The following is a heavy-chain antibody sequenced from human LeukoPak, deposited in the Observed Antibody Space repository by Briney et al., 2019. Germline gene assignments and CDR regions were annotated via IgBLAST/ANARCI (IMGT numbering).Heavy chain of an antibody. CDR1: GYSFTSYW. CDR3: ATSESQTRFDY. Sequence: GESLKISCKGSGYSFTSYWIGWVRQMPGKGLEWMGIFFPGDSDSSYSPSLQGQVTISADKSFNTAYLQWSSLKASDTAMYYCATSESQTRFDYWGQGTLVTVSS. D-gene: IGHD1/OR15-1a*01. V-gene: IGHV5-51*01. CDR2: FFPGDSDS. J-gene: IGHJ4*02.